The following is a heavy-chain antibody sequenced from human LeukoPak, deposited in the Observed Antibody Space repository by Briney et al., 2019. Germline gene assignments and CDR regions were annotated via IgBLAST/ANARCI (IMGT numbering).Heavy chain of an antibody. CDR3: ARLMRGSGEMATIMD. V-gene: IGHV4-59*08. CDR2: IYYSGST. Sequence: SETLSLPCTVSGGSISSYYWSWIRQPPGKGLEWIGYIYYSGSTNYNPSLKSRVTISVATSKNKFSLKLSSVTAADTAVYYCARLMRGSGEMATIMDWGQGTLVTVSS. D-gene: IGHD5-24*01. J-gene: IGHJ4*02. CDR1: GGSISSYY.